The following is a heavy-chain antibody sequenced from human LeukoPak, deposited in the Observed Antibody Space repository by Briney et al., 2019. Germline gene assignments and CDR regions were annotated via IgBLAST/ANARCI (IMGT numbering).Heavy chain of an antibody. Sequence: GGSLRLSCAASGFTFSSHWMHWVRQAPGKGLVWVSRTDSDGRITTYADSAKGRFTISRDNAKNTLYLQMNTLRDEDTAVYYCARDYNWNPPDYWGQGTLVTVSS. J-gene: IGHJ4*02. V-gene: IGHV3-74*01. CDR3: ARDYNWNPPDY. CDR1: GFTFSSHW. D-gene: IGHD1-1*01. CDR2: TDSDGRIT.